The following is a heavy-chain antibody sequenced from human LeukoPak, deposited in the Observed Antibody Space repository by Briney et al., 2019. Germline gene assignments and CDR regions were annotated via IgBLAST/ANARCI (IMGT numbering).Heavy chain of an antibody. J-gene: IGHJ5*02. Sequence: GGSLSLSCEGFGYSFSTSGMTWVRQAPGKGLEWVSRISGSGGSTDYPASMKGGFTISRDTSKKTIYLHISSLTAEAAAVYYWGKGMRFDPWGQGTLVTVSS. V-gene: IGHV3-23*01. CDR1: GYSFSTSG. CDR3: GKGMRFDP. CDR2: ISGSGGST. D-gene: IGHD2-8*01.